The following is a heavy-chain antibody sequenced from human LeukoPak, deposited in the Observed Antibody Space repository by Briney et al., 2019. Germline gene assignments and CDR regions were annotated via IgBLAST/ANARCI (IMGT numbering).Heavy chain of an antibody. CDR3: ASLPRGYYYDMDV. V-gene: IGHV3-48*01. CDR2: ISTTSSI. CDR1: GFTFSSYS. D-gene: IGHD3-10*01. Sequence: GGSLRLSCAASGFTFSSYSMNWVRQAPGKGLEWVSFISTTSSIYYADSVKGRFTISRDNAKNSLYLQMNSLRAEDTAVYYCASLPRGYYYDMDVWGKGATVTVSS. J-gene: IGHJ6*03.